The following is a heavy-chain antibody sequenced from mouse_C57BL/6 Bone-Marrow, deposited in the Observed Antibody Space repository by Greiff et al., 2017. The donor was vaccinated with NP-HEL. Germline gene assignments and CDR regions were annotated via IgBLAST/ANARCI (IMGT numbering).Heavy chain of an antibody. CDR2: ISSGGSYT. J-gene: IGHJ2*01. Sequence: EVQRVESGGDLVKPGGSLKLSCAASGFTFSSYGMSWVRQTPDKRLEWVATISSGGSYTYYPDSVKGRFTLSRDNAKNTPYLQMSSLKSEDTAMYYCARHYYSNYFDYWGQGTTVTVSS. D-gene: IGHD2-5*01. CDR1: GFTFSSYG. V-gene: IGHV5-6*01. CDR3: ARHYYSNYFDY.